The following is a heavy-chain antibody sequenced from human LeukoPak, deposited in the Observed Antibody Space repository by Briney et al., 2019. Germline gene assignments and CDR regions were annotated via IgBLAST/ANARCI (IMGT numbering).Heavy chain of an antibody. CDR1: GFTFSSYS. CDR2: ISSSSSTI. J-gene: IGHJ6*03. V-gene: IGHV3-48*01. CDR3: ASWGLTSSYYYYYYYMDV. Sequence: GGSLRLSCAASGFTFSSYSMNWVRQAPGKGLEWVSYISSSSSTIYYADSVKGRFTISRDNAKNSLYLQMNSLRAEDTAVYYCASWGLTSSYYYYYYYMDVWGKGTTVTVSS. D-gene: IGHD6-6*01.